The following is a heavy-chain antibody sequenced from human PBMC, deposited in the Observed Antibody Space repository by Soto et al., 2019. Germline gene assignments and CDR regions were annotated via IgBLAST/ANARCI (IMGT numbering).Heavy chain of an antibody. CDR1: GYTFTAYY. CDR3: ARNMDYYYGPGSGNGHGF. J-gene: IGHJ6*02. Sequence: QVQLVQSGAELKEPGDSVRVSCEASGYTFTAYYIHWVRQAPGQGLEWMGWINPRFGDTSYAQDFKGTVSMTRETSISTVYMELSRLTSDDTAIYYCARNMDYYYGPGSGNGHGFWGQGTTVTVFS. V-gene: IGHV1-2*02. D-gene: IGHD3-10*01. CDR2: INPRFGDT.